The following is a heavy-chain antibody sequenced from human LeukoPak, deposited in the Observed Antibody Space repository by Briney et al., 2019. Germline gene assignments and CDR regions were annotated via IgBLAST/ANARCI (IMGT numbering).Heavy chain of an antibody. CDR1: GFTFSSYA. V-gene: IGHV3-30*04. D-gene: IGHD5-12*01. CDR3: AREGRGYSGYDY. J-gene: IGHJ4*02. CDR2: ISYDGSNK. Sequence: GGSLRLSCAASGFTFSSYAMHWVRQAPGKGLEWVAVISYDGSNKYYADSVKGRFTISRDNSKNTLYLQMNSLRAEDTAVYYCAREGRGYSGYDYWGQGTLVTVSS.